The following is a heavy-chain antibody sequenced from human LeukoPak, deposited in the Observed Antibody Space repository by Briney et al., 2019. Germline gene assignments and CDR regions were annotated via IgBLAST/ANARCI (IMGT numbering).Heavy chain of an antibody. D-gene: IGHD2-15*01. CDR1: GGSISSSNW. CDR3: ARVWEDIVVVVAATRPVAFDI. CDR2: IYHSGST. Sequence: SETLSLTCAVSGGSISSSNWWSWVRPPPGKGLEWIGEIYHSGSTNYNPSLKSRVTISVDKSKNQFSLKLSSVTAADTAVYYCARVWEDIVVVVAATRPVAFDIWGQGTMVTVSS. V-gene: IGHV4-4*02. J-gene: IGHJ3*02.